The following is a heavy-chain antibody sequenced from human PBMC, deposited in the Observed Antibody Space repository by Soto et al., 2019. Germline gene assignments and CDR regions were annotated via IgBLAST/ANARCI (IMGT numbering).Heavy chain of an antibody. CDR2: IYYSGST. CDR3: AGGHRGYTYGLDY. Sequence: SETLSLTCTVSGGSISSGGYYWCWIRQHPGKALERLGYIYYSGSTYYTPSLKSRVTISVDTSKNQFSLKLSSVTAADTAVYYCAGGHRGYTYGLDYWGQGTLVTVSS. D-gene: IGHD5-18*01. V-gene: IGHV4-31*03. CDR1: GGSISSGGYY. J-gene: IGHJ4*02.